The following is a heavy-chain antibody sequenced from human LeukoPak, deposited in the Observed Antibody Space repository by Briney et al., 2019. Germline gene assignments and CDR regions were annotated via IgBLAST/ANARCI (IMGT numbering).Heavy chain of an antibody. CDR3: ARGRGRYYGSGSYYTY. J-gene: IGHJ4*02. CDR1: GGSFSGYY. Sequence: PSETLSLTCAVYGGSFSGYYWSWIRQPPGKGLEWIGEINHSGSTNYNPSLKSRVTISVDTSKNQFSLKLSSVTAADTAVYYCARGRGRYYGSGSYYTYWGQGTLVTVSS. D-gene: IGHD3-10*01. CDR2: INHSGST. V-gene: IGHV4-34*01.